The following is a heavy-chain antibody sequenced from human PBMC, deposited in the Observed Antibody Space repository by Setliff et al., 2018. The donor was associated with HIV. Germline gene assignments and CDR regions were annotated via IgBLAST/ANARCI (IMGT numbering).Heavy chain of an antibody. CDR2: VSYSGSA. CDR3: ARTPHYFDRSRYSSWFYFDY. V-gene: IGHV4-39*07. J-gene: IGHJ4*02. CDR1: GGFISSGTYY. D-gene: IGHD3-22*01. Sequence: PSETLSLTCTVSGGFISSGTYYWVWIRQPPGKGLEWIGRVSYSGSAFYKPSLKSRVKMSVDTSKNHLSLKRSSVTAADTAVDYCARTPHYFDRSRYSSWFYFDYWGQGTLVTVSS.